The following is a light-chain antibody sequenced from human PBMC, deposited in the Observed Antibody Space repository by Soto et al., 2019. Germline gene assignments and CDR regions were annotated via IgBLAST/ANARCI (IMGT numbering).Light chain of an antibody. CDR1: QSVSSN. V-gene: IGKV3-15*01. J-gene: IGKJ5*01. Sequence: ERVMTQSPGXXXXXPCXXXTLSCXASQSVSSNLAWYQQKPGQAPRLLIYGASTRATGIPARFSGSGSGTEFTLTISSLQSEDFAVYYCQQYNNWPPITFGQGTRLEI. CDR2: GAS. CDR3: QQYNNWPPIT.